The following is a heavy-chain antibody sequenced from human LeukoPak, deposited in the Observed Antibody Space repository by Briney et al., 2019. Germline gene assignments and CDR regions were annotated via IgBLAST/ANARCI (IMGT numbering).Heavy chain of an antibody. V-gene: IGHV3-11*06. D-gene: IGHD3-22*01. CDR3: ARDGRGYYDSSGYPDY. Sequence: GGSLRLSCAASGFIFSDYYMTWIRQAPGKGLEWISYISSSSYTDYADSVKGRFTISRDNAKNSLYLQMDSLRAEDTAVYYCARDGRGYYDSSGYPDYWGQGTLVTVSS. CDR2: ISSSSYT. J-gene: IGHJ4*02. CDR1: GFIFSDYY.